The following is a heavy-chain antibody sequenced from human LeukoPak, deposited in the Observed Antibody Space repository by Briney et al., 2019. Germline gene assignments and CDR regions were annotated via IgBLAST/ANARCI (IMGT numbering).Heavy chain of an antibody. J-gene: IGHJ5*02. V-gene: IGHV1-8*01. CDR1: GYTFTSYD. CDR3: ARGQLWFGENWFDP. CDR2: MNPNSGNT. Sequence: ASVKVSCKASGYTFTSYDINWVRQATGQGLEWMGWMNPNSGNTGYAQKFQGRGTMTRNTSISTAYMELSSLRSEDTAVYYCARGQLWFGENWFDPWGQGTLVTVSS. D-gene: IGHD3-10*01.